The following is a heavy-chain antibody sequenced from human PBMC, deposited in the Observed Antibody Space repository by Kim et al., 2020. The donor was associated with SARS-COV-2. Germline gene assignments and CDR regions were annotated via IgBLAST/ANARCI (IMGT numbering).Heavy chain of an antibody. D-gene: IGHD3-10*01. V-gene: IGHV1-46*01. CDR3: ARGDGSGSYYIYYYYGMDV. J-gene: IGHJ6*02. CDR2: INPSGGST. Sequence: ASVKVSCKASGYTFTSYYMHWVRQAPGQGLEWMGIINPSGGSTSYAQKFQGRVTMTRDTSTSTVYMELSSLRSEDTAVYYCARGDGSGSYYIYYYYGMDVWGQGTTVTVSS. CDR1: GYTFTSYY.